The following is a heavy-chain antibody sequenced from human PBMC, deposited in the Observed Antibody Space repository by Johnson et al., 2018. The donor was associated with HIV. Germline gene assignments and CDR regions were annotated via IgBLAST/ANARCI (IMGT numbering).Heavy chain of an antibody. CDR2: ISSSGSTI. Sequence: QVQLVESGGGLVKPGGSLRLSCAASRFTFSDYYMTWIRQAPRKGLEWVSYISSSGSTIYYADSVKGRFTISRDNARNSLFLQMNSLRAEDTAVYYCARDLHDSSGYYYEGDAFDIWGQGTMVTVSS. CDR3: ARDLHDSSGYYYEGDAFDI. CDR1: RFTFSDYY. D-gene: IGHD3-22*01. J-gene: IGHJ3*02. V-gene: IGHV3-11*04.